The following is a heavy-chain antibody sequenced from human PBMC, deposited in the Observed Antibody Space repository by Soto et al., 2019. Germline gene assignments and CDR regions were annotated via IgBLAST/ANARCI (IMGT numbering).Heavy chain of an antibody. D-gene: IGHD6-13*01. CDR2: ISYDGINK. V-gene: IGHV3-30-3*01. CDR3: ARDDLAAAGTGDY. Sequence: GGSLRLSCAASGFTFSSYAMHWVRQAPGKGLEWVAVISYDGINKYYADSVKGRFTISRDNSKNTLYLQMNSLRAEDTAVYYCARDDLAAAGTGDYWGQGTLVTVSS. J-gene: IGHJ4*02. CDR1: GFTFSSYA.